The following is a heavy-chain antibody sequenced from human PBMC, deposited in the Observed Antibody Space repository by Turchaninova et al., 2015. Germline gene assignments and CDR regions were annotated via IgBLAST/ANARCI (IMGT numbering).Heavy chain of an antibody. CDR1: GYSFTNYW. J-gene: IGHJ4*02. Sequence: EVQLVQSGAEVKKPGESLKISCKVSGYSFTNYWIGWVRQMPGKGLEWMGVIYPGDSDVRYSPSFQGLVTISANTSVSTAYLQWSSLKASDTAMYYCAGPTIPIWYDPFAYWGQGALVTVSS. D-gene: IGHD1-1*01. CDR3: AGPTIPIWYDPFAY. V-gene: IGHV5-51*01. CDR2: IYPGDSDV.